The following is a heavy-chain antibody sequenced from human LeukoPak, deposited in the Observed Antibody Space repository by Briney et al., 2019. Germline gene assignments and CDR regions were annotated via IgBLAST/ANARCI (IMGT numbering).Heavy chain of an antibody. J-gene: IGHJ1*01. CDR3: ARQRFGDLYAEYFQH. V-gene: IGHV4-39*01. Sequence: PSETLSLTCTVSGGSISSRSYYWGWIRRPPGQGLEWIGSIYYSESTYYNPSLRGRVTISVDTSKNQFSLKLSSVTAADTAVYYCARQRFGDLYAEYFQHWGQGTLVTVSS. CDR1: GGSISSRSYY. D-gene: IGHD3-10*01. CDR2: IYYSEST.